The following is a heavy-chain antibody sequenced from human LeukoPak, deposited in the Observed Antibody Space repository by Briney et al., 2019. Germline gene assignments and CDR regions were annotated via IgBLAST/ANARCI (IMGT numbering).Heavy chain of an antibody. CDR3: AREKAAAGLRTFDY. V-gene: IGHV4-59*08. CDR1: GGFISTYY. Sequence: SETLSLTCTVSGGFISTYYWSWILQPPGKGLEWIGNIYYTGSTNYNPSLKSRVTISVDTSKTQFFLKLSSVTAADTAVYYCAREKAAAGLRTFDYWGQGTLVTVSS. D-gene: IGHD6-13*01. J-gene: IGHJ4*02. CDR2: IYYTGST.